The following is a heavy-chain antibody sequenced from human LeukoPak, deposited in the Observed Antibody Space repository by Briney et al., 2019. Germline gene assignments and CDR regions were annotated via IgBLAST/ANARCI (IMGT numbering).Heavy chain of an antibody. J-gene: IGHJ6*03. V-gene: IGHV1-69*13. Sequence: ASVKVSCKASGGTFSSYAISWVRQAPGQGLEWMGGIIPIFGTANYAQKLQGRVTITADESTSTAYMELSSLRSEDTAVYYCAAGVPAASKYYYYYYMDVWGKGTTVTVSS. CDR1: GGTFSSYA. D-gene: IGHD2-2*01. CDR3: AAGVPAASKYYYYYYMDV. CDR2: IIPIFGTA.